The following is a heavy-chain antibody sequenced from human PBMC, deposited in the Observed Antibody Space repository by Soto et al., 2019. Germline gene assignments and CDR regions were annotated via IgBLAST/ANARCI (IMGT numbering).Heavy chain of an antibody. CDR2: INHSGST. J-gene: IGHJ4*02. D-gene: IGHD6-6*01. V-gene: IGHV4-34*01. CDR1: GGSFSGYY. Sequence: QVQLQQWGAGLLKPSETLSLTCAVYGGSFSGYYWSWIRQPPGKGLEWIGEINHSGSTNYNPSLKMRVTISVDTSKDQFSLKLSSVTTADTAVYYCASGGEYSSSLIDYWGQGTLVTVSS. CDR3: ASGGEYSSSLIDY.